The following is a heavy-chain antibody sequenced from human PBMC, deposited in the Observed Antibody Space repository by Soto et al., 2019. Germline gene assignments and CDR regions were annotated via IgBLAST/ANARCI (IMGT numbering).Heavy chain of an antibody. D-gene: IGHD3-22*01. CDR2: INPNSGGT. J-gene: IGHJ4*02. Sequence: QVQLVQSGAEVKKPGASVKVSCKASGYTFTGYFMHWVRQAPGQGLEWMGWINPNSGGTNYAQKFQGWVTMTRDTSISTAYMELSRLRSDDTAVYYCARVASNYYDSRGYYFDYWGQGTLVTVSS. V-gene: IGHV1-2*04. CDR1: GYTFTGYF. CDR3: ARVASNYYDSRGYYFDY.